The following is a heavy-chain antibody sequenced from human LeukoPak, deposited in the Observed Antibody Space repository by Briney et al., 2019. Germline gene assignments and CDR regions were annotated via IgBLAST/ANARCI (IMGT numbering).Heavy chain of an antibody. CDR2: IHSNGYT. CDR3: TKREGPMSGSYDYSAP. CDR1: GGSISGYY. D-gene: IGHD1-26*01. Sequence: SETLSLTCTVSGGSISGYYWSWIRQPPGQGLEWIAYIHSNGYTNYNPSLKSRVTISVDTSKNQFSLKVTSVTAADTAMYYCTKREGPMSGSYDYSAPWGQGPLVTVS. J-gene: IGHJ5*02. V-gene: IGHV4-4*09.